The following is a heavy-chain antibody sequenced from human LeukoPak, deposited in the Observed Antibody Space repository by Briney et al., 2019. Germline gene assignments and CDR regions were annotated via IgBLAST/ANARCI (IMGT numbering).Heavy chain of an antibody. Sequence: SETLSLTCTVSGGSISSYYWSWIRQPAGKGLEWIGRIYTSGSTNYNPSLKSRVTMSVDTSKNQFSLKLSSVTAADTAVYYCARSILTGSDYYMDVWGKGTTVTISS. V-gene: IGHV4-4*07. CDR2: IYTSGST. CDR3: ARSILTGSDYYMDV. CDR1: GGSISSYY. J-gene: IGHJ6*03. D-gene: IGHD3-9*01.